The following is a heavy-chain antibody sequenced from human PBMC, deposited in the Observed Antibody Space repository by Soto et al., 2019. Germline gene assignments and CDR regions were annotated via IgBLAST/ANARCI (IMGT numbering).Heavy chain of an antibody. CDR1: GFSFSSYA. J-gene: IGHJ5*02. V-gene: IGHV3-30-3*01. CDR3: ARDMYSSDYFVKWFEP. D-gene: IGHD6-19*01. Sequence: QVRLVESGGGVVQPGRSLRLSCTASGFSFSSYAMYWFRQPPGKGLEWVAVISHDGINKHYADSVKGRVTVSRDNSNHPLDLQLNSLRGEDTAMYYGARDMYSSDYFVKWFEPWGQGTLVTVSS. CDR2: ISHDGINK.